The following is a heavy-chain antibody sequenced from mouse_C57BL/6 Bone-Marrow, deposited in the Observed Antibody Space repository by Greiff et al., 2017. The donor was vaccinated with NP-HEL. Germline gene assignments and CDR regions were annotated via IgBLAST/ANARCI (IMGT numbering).Heavy chain of an antibody. Sequence: DVKLVESGGGLVQPGGSLKLSCAASGFTFSDYYMYWVRQTPEKRLEWVAYISNGGGSTYYPDTVKGRFTISRDNAKNTLYLQMSRLKSEDTAMYYCARRMFYDGYYVLAMDYWGQGTSVTVSS. J-gene: IGHJ4*01. CDR1: GFTFSDYY. V-gene: IGHV5-12*01. CDR3: ARRMFYDGYYVLAMDY. D-gene: IGHD2-3*01. CDR2: ISNGGGST.